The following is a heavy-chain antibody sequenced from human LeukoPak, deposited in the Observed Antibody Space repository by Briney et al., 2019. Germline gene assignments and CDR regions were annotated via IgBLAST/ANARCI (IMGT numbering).Heavy chain of an antibody. CDR1: GFTFSSNW. CDR3: AKDLGFGELLSDYYGMDV. J-gene: IGHJ6*02. V-gene: IGHV3-7*03. Sequence: GGSLRLSCAASGFTFSSNWMSWVRQAPGKGLGWVANIKQDGSEKYYVDSVKGRFTISRDNAKNTLYLQMNSLRAEDTAVYYCAKDLGFGELLSDYYGMDVWGQGTTVTVSS. CDR2: IKQDGSEK. D-gene: IGHD3-10*01.